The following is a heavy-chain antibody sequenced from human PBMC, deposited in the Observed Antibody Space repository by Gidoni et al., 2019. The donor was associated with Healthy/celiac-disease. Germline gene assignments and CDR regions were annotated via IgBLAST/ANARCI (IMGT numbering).Heavy chain of an antibody. D-gene: IGHD2-21*02. Sequence: EVQLLESGGGLVQPGGSLRLSCAAAGVNFSSYAMSWVRQAPGKGLEWVSAIRGSGGSTYYAASVKGRFTISRDNSKNTLYLQMNSLRAEDTAVYYCAKDGPPRWGGVVTATPDAFDLWGQGTMVTVSS. V-gene: IGHV3-23*01. J-gene: IGHJ3*01. CDR3: AKDGPPRWGGVVTATPDAFDL. CDR2: IRGSGGST. CDR1: GVNFSSYA.